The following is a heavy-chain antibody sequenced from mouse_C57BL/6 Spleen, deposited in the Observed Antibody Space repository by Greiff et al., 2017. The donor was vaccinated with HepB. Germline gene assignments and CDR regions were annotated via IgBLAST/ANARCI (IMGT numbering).Heavy chain of an antibody. Sequence: QVQLKQPGAELVMPGASVKLSCKASGYTFTSYWMHWVKQRPGQGLEWIGEIDPSDSYTNYNQKFKGKSTLTVDKSSSTAYMQLSSLTSEDSAVYYCARALFITTVVATWDWYFDVWGTGTTVTVSS. V-gene: IGHV1-69*01. D-gene: IGHD1-1*01. J-gene: IGHJ1*03. CDR3: ARALFITTVVATWDWYFDV. CDR2: IDPSDSYT. CDR1: GYTFTSYW.